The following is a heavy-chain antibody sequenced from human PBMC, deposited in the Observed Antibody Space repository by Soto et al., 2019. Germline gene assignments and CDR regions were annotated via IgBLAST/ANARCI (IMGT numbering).Heavy chain of an antibody. CDR2: ISSSSSYI. J-gene: IGHJ4*02. D-gene: IGHD6-13*01. CDR1: GFTFSSYS. Sequence: EVQLVESGGGLVKPGGSLRLSCAASGFTFSSYSMNWVRQAPGKGLEWVSSISSSSSYIYYADSVKGRFTISRDNAKNSQYLDMTVLRAEDTAVYYCARGLSELVYWGQGTLVTVSS. V-gene: IGHV3-21*01. CDR3: ARGLSELVY.